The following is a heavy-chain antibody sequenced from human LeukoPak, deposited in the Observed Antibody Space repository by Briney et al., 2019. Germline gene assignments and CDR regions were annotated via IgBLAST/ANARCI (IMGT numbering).Heavy chain of an antibody. D-gene: IGHD5-18*01. J-gene: IGHJ4*02. CDR2: ISSSGSTI. CDR1: GFTFSSYA. Sequence: GGSLRLSCAASGFTFSSYAMSWVRQAPGKGLEWVSYISSSGSTIYYADSVKGRFTISRDNAKNSLYLQMSSLRAEDTAVYYCARDSWIQVWTQIDYWGQGTLVTVSS. V-gene: IGHV3-48*03. CDR3: ARDSWIQVWTQIDY.